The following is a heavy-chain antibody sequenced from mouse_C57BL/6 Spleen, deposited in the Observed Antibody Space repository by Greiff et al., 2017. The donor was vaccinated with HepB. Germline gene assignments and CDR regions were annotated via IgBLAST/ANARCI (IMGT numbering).Heavy chain of an antibody. CDR3: ARTWDGYYWYFDV. Sequence: QVQLQQSGAELVKPGASVKLSCKASGYTFTSYWMHWVKQRPGQGLEWIGMIHPNSGSTNYNEKFKSKATLTVDKSSSTAYMQLSSLTSEDSAVYYCARTWDGYYWYFDVWGTGTTVTVSS. CDR1: GYTFTSYW. D-gene: IGHD2-3*01. J-gene: IGHJ1*03. CDR2: IHPNSGST. V-gene: IGHV1-64*01.